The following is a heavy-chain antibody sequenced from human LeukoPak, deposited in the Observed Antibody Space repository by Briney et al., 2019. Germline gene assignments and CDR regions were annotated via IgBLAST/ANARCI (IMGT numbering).Heavy chain of an antibody. Sequence: GGSLRLSCAASGFTFSSYGMHWVRQAPGQGLEWMGLINPSGSSTLYAQKFQGRVTMTRDMSTTTDYMELSSLRSEDTAVYYCARAFRNKSTLDYWGQGTLVTVSS. CDR1: GFTFSSYG. CDR2: INPSGSST. CDR3: ARAFRNKSTLDY. J-gene: IGHJ4*02. V-gene: IGHV1-46*01. D-gene: IGHD2/OR15-2a*01.